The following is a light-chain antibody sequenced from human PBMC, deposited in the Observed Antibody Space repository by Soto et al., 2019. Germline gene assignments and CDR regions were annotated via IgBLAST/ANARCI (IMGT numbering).Light chain of an antibody. Sequence: DIQMTQSPSSLSASVGDRVTITCQASQDISNYLNWYQQKPGKAPKLLIYDASNLETGVPSRFSGSGSGTDFTFTISSLQHEDIETYYCQQYDNLPLTLGPGTKVDIK. CDR1: QDISNY. V-gene: IGKV1-33*01. J-gene: IGKJ3*01. CDR3: QQYDNLPLT. CDR2: DAS.